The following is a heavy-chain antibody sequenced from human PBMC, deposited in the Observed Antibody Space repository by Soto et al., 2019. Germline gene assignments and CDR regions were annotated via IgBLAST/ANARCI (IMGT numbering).Heavy chain of an antibody. CDR3: ARVLAIFGVVIDWFDP. J-gene: IGHJ5*02. D-gene: IGHD3-3*01. V-gene: IGHV4-61*01. CDR1: GGSVSSGIYY. Sequence: SETLSLTCTVSGGSVSSGIYYWSWIRHPPGNGLEWIGYIYYSGSTNYNPSLKSRVTISVDTSKNQFSLKLSSVTAADTAVYYCARVLAIFGVVIDWFDPWGQGPLVTV. CDR2: IYYSGST.